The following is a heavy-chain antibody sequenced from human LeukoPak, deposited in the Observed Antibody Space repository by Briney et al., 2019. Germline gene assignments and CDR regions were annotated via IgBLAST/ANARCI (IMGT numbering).Heavy chain of an antibody. CDR2: ISSSGSTV. CDR1: GFTFSSYS. Sequence: GGSLRLSCAGSGFTFSSYSMNWVRQAPGKGLEWVSYISSSGSTVYYADSVKGRFTISKDNAMDTVFLQMNSLRVDDTAVYYCAKDRVDGSGSQFDSWGQGSLVTVSS. CDR3: AKDRVDGSGSQFDS. J-gene: IGHJ4*02. D-gene: IGHD3-10*01. V-gene: IGHV3-48*01.